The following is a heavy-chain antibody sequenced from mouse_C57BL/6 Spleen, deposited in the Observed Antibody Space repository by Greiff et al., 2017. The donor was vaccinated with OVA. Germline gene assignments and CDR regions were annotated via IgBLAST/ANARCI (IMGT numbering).Heavy chain of an antibody. J-gene: IGHJ4*01. D-gene: IGHD1-1*01. Sequence: VQLQQPGAELVKPGASVKLSCKASGYTLTSYWMQWVQQRPGQGLEWIGEIDPSDSYTNYNQKFKGKATLTVDTSSSTAYMQLSSLTSEDSEVYYCASSSSFAMDYWGQGTSVTVSS. CDR3: ASSSSFAMDY. CDR2: IDPSDSYT. CDR1: GYTLTSYW. V-gene: IGHV1-50*01.